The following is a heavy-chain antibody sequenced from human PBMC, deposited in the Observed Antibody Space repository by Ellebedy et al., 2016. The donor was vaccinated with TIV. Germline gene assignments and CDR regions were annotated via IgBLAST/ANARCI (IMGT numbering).Heavy chain of an antibody. J-gene: IGHJ6*02. D-gene: IGHD2-21*02. CDR3: AAAYCGGDCYGTYYYYYGMDV. CDR1: GDTFTTYG. Sequence: ASVKVSXXASGDTFTTYGISWVRQAPGQGLEWMGWIRVYNGDLNYAQKLQGRVSLTTDTSTSTAYMELRSLGSDDTAVYYCAAAYCGGDCYGTYYYYYGMDVWGHGTTVTVAS. V-gene: IGHV1-18*01. CDR2: IRVYNGDL.